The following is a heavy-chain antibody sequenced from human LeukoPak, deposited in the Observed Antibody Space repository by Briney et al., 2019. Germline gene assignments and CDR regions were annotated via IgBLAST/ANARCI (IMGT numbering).Heavy chain of an antibody. CDR3: ARDSCSGGNCYFYEPLDY. V-gene: IGHV1-69*01. D-gene: IGHD2-15*01. CDR2: IIPIFGTT. J-gene: IGHJ4*02. CDR1: GGTFSNYG. Sequence: GASVKVSCKVSGGTFSNYGSSWVRQAPGQGLEWMGGIIPIFGTTNYAPKFQGRVTITADESTSTAYMELSSLRSEDTAVYYCARDSCSGGNCYFYEPLDYWGQGTLVTVSS.